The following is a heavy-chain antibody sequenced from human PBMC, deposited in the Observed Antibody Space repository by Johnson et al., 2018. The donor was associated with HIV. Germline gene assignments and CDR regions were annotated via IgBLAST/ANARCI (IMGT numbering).Heavy chain of an antibody. CDR3: ASQVRGLRLGVDAFDI. CDR1: GFTFSSSG. Sequence: VQLVESGGGVVQPGGSLRLSCAASGFTFSSSGMSWVRQAPGKGLEWVSGITGTGGSTYYADSVKGRFTISRDNSKNTLYLQMNSLRAEDTAVYYCASQVRGLRLGVDAFDIWGQGTLVTVSS. V-gene: IGHV3-23*04. CDR2: ITGTGGST. J-gene: IGHJ3*02. D-gene: IGHD5-12*01.